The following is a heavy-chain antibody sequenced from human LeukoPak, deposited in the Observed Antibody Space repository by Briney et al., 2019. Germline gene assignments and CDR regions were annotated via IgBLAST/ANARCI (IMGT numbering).Heavy chain of an antibody. J-gene: IGHJ4*02. D-gene: IGHD1-26*01. V-gene: IGHV4-59*04. Sequence: PSETLSLTCTVSGGSISSYYLGWIPQPPGKGLEWIGNIYYTGNTYYNASLQSRVTISIDTSKNQFSLRLNSVTAADTAMYYCAKSGGYGLDYWGQGTLVTVSS. CDR3: AKSGGYGLDY. CDR2: IYYTGNT. CDR1: GGSISSYY.